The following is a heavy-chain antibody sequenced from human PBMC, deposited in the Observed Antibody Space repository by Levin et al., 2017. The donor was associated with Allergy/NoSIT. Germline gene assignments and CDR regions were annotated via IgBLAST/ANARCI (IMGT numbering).Heavy chain of an antibody. V-gene: IGHV4-31*03. CDR1: GGSISGGGYH. Sequence: SETLSLTCTVSGGSISGGGYHWTWIRQHPETGLEWIGYIYYSGSTFYNPSLKSRLMISVDTSKNQFSLNVSSVTAADTAVYYSAREDGSTFAFWGQGALVTVAS. D-gene: IGHD2-2*03. CDR3: AREDGSTFAF. J-gene: IGHJ4*02. CDR2: IYYSGST.